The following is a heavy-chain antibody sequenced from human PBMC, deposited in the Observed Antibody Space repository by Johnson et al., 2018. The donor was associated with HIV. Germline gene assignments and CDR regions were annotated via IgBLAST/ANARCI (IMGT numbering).Heavy chain of an antibody. Sequence: VQLVESGGGLVQPGRSLRLSCAASGFTFDDYAMHWVRQAPGKGLEWVSGISWDGGSTYYADSVKGRFTISRDNSKNTLYLQMNSLRAEDTAVYYCAREVTALLNVFDIWGQGTMVTVSS. J-gene: IGHJ3*02. CDR3: AREVTALLNVFDI. D-gene: IGHD2-21*02. V-gene: IGHV3-9*01. CDR1: GFTFDDYA. CDR2: ISWDGGST.